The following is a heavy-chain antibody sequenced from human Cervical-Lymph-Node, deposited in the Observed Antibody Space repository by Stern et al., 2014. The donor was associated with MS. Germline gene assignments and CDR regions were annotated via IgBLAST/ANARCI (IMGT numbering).Heavy chain of an antibody. J-gene: IGHJ4*02. D-gene: IGHD5-24*01. CDR2: LYYSGNT. CDR1: GGSISSNY. CDR3: ARHGPPRRRDDSNHPNFDY. Sequence: QLQLQESGPGLVKPSETLSLTCTVSGGSISSNYWSWIRQPPGKGLEWIGYLYYSGNTNYNPSLKSRVTTSVDTSKNQFSLSLRCGTAADTAVYYCARHGPPRRRDDSNHPNFDYWGPGTLVAVSS. V-gene: IGHV4-59*08.